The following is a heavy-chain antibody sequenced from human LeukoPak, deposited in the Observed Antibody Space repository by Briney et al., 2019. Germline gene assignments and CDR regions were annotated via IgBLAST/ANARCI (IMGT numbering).Heavy chain of an antibody. CDR2: IRSKADNYAT. D-gene: IGHD3-22*01. V-gene: IGHV3-73*01. Sequence: GGSLRLSCAAPGFTFSGSAMNWVRQASGKGLEWVGRIRSKADNYATTYAASVKGRFTISRDDSKNTAYLQMNSLKTEDTAVYYCTSGGIYYDSSSSYYGSDYWGQGTLVTVSS. CDR1: GFTFSGSA. J-gene: IGHJ4*02. CDR3: TSGGIYYDSSSSYYGSDY.